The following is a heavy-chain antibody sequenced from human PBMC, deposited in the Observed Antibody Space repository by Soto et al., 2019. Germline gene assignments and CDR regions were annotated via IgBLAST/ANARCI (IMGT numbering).Heavy chain of an antibody. J-gene: IGHJ6*02. CDR3: ARDRDTATLFYYYGMDV. D-gene: IGHD5-18*01. CDR2: IWYDGSKK. Sequence: GVPLRLSCAGSGFTFSRYGMKGVRQAPGKGLEWGALIWYDGSKKYYADSVKGRFTVSRDNSANTLYLQMNSLRAEDTAIYYCARDRDTATLFYYYGMDVWGQGTTVTVS. V-gene: IGHV3-33*07. CDR1: GFTFSRYG.